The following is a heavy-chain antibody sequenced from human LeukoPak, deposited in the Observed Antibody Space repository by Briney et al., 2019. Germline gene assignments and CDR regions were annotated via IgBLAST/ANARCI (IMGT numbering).Heavy chain of an antibody. CDR2: ISYDGSNK. Sequence: GGSLRLSCAASGFTFSSYGMHWVRQAPGKGLEWVAVISYDGSNKYYADSVKGRFTISRDNYKNTLYLQMNSLRAEDTAVYYCAKDSKSYGTFDYWGQGTLVTVSS. J-gene: IGHJ4*02. V-gene: IGHV3-30*18. CDR3: AKDSKSYGTFDY. D-gene: IGHD5-18*01. CDR1: GFTFSSYG.